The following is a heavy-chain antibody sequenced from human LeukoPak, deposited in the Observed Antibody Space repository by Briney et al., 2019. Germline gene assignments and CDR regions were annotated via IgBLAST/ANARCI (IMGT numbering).Heavy chain of an antibody. D-gene: IGHD4-11*01. CDR1: GGSITSHY. CDR2: MYYIGST. CDR3: ARHTAVNPSEPYLNWFDP. J-gene: IGHJ5*02. Sequence: PSETLSLTCTVSGGSITSHYWSWIRQPPGKGLEWIGYMYYIGSTNYNPSLKSRLTISVGTSKNQFSLKLRSVTAADTAVYYCARHTAVNPSEPYLNWFDPWGQGTLVTVSS. V-gene: IGHV4-59*11.